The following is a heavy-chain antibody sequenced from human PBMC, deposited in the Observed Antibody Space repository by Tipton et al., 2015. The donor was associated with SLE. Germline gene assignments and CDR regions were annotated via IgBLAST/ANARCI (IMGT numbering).Heavy chain of an antibody. J-gene: IGHJ4*01. D-gene: IGHD5-12*01. V-gene: IGHV4-59*11. CDR2: IYYSGST. Sequence: LRLSCTVSGGSISSHYWSWIRQPPGKGLEWIGYIYYSGSTNYNPSLKSRVTISVDTSKNQFSLKLSSVTAADTAVYYCAREDSGYDSALYYFDYWGHGTLVTVSS. CDR1: GGSISSHY. CDR3: AREDSGYDSALYYFDY.